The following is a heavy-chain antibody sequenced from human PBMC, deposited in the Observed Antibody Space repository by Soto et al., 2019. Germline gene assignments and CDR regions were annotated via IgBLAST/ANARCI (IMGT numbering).Heavy chain of an antibody. J-gene: IGHJ4*02. V-gene: IGHV4-39*01. Sequence: QLQLQESGPGLVKPSETLSLTCTVSGGAITGTYYYWGWIRQSPGKGLEYIGSIHSNGRTYYNPSLQGRVTLSVYTSKSQFSLRLGSVPAADTAVYFCVRHGSGTYYPIDYWGQGTLVTVSS. CDR2: IHSNGRT. D-gene: IGHD3-10*01. CDR3: VRHGSGTYYPIDY. CDR1: GGAITGTYYY.